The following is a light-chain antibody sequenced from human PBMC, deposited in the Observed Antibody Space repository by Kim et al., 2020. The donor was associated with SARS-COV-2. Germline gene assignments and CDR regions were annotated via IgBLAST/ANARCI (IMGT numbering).Light chain of an antibody. CDR1: QGHCSY. CDR3: QQSYSTPPYT. CDR2: AAF. Sequence: ATGRDNSTITCPASQGHCSYLNWYQQKPRKAPKLLVYAAFSLQSGVPTRFSGSGSWTDFTLNISSLEPGDCATYYFQQSYSTPPYTFGQETDRDI. J-gene: IGKJ2*01. V-gene: IGKV1-39*01.